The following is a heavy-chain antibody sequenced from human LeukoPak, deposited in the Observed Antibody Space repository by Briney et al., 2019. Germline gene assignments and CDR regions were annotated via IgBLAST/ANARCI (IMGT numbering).Heavy chain of an antibody. D-gene: IGHD6-13*01. CDR1: GGSISSSYY. Sequence: SETLSLTCTVSGGSISSSYYWGWIRQPPGKGLEWIGSIYYSGSTYYNPSLKSRVTISVDTSKNQFSLKLSSVTAADTAVYYCARPAAADPNWFDPWGQGTLVTVSS. CDR3: ARPAAADPNWFDP. CDR2: IYYSGST. J-gene: IGHJ5*02. V-gene: IGHV4-39*01.